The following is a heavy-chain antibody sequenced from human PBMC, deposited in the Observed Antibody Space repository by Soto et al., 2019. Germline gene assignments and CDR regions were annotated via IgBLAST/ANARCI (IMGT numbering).Heavy chain of an antibody. Sequence: QVQLVQSGAEVKKPGASVKVSCKASGYTFTSYYMHWVRQAPGQGLEWMGIINPSGGSTSYAQKCQGRGTMTRYTATSSVYMELSSLRSEDTAVYYCAIYGSGSYEDYWCQGTLVTVSS. CDR1: GYTFTSYY. CDR3: AIYGSGSYEDY. V-gene: IGHV1-46*01. CDR2: INPSGGST. J-gene: IGHJ4*02. D-gene: IGHD3-10*01.